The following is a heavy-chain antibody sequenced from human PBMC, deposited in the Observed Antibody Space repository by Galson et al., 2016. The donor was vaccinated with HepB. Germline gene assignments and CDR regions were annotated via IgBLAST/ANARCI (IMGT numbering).Heavy chain of an antibody. CDR3: ARVVPPVRFGSEYYFDY. CDR2: IYSSGST. J-gene: IGHJ4*02. CDR1: GGSISSYS. D-gene: IGHD1-26*01. Sequence: SETLSLTCTVSGGSISSYSWSWIRQPAGKGLEWIGRIYSSGSTNYNPSLKSRVTMSVDTSKNQFSLKLSSVTAADTALYYCARVVPPVRFGSEYYFDYWGQGTLVTVSS. V-gene: IGHV4-4*07.